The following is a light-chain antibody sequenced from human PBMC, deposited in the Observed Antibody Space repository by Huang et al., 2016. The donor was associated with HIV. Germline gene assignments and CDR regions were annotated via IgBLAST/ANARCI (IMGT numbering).Light chain of an antibody. J-gene: IGKJ3*01. CDR2: DAA. V-gene: IGKV1-33*01. Sequence: DIQMTQSPSSLSASIGDRVTITCRASRHIYSYLNWYQHRPGKAPKFLIYDAANLEVGVPSRFSGSGPGRNFTLIISSLQPEDFATYYCQQYDSLPRTFGPGTKV. CDR3: QQYDSLPRT. CDR1: RHIYSY.